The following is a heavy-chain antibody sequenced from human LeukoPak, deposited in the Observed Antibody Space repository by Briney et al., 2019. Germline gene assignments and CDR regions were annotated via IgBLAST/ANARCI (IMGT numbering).Heavy chain of an antibody. CDR2: IRSSGSML. Sequence: GGSLRLSCTVSGFTFSDYYMSWVRQAPGKGLEWVSYIRSSGSMLHYADSVKGRFTISRDNSKNTLYLQMNSLRAEDTAVYYCARVVDGNYGDPHPGYWGQGTLVTVSS. V-gene: IGHV3-11*01. J-gene: IGHJ4*02. CDR1: GFTFSDYY. CDR3: ARVVDGNYGDPHPGY. D-gene: IGHD4-17*01.